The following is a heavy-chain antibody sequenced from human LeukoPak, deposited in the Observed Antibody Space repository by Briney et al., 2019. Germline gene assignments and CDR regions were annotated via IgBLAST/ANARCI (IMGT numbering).Heavy chain of an antibody. CDR1: GFTFSSYA. J-gene: IGHJ2*01. D-gene: IGHD6-13*01. V-gene: IGHV3-23*01. Sequence: GGSLRLSCAASGFTFSSYAMSWVRQAPGKGLEWVSAISGSGGSTYYADSVKGRFTISRDNSKNTLYLQMNSLRAEDTAVYYCARVKYSSIRNWYFDLWGRGTLVTVSS. CDR3: ARVKYSSIRNWYFDL. CDR2: ISGSGGST.